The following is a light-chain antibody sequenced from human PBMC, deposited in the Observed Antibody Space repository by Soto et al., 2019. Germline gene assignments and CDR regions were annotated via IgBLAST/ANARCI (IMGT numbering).Light chain of an antibody. CDR1: QGISSY. V-gene: IGKV1-5*03. Sequence: IQLTQSPSSLSASVGDRVTITCWASQGISSYLAWYQQKPGKAPKLLIYKASTLKSGVPSRFSGSGSGTEFTLTISSLQPDDFATYYCQHYNSYSEAFGQGAKVDIK. CDR3: QHYNSYSEA. CDR2: KAS. J-gene: IGKJ1*01.